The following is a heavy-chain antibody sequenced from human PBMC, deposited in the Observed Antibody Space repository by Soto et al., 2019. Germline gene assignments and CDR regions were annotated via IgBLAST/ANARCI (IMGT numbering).Heavy chain of an antibody. Sequence: GGSLRLSCTSSGFTFNTHWMHWVRQAPGKGLVWVSRIYFDGITTNYADSVKGRLTVSRDNAKNTVYLHVNTLRDEDTAVYYCARGGAMGVDYWGKGTLVTVSS. CDR2: IYFDGITT. V-gene: IGHV3-74*01. D-gene: IGHD1-26*01. J-gene: IGHJ4*02. CDR3: ARGGAMGVDY. CDR1: GFTFNTHW.